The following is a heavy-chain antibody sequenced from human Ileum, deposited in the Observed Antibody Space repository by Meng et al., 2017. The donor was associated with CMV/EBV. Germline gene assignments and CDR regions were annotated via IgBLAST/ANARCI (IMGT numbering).Heavy chain of an antibody. J-gene: IGHJ4*02. CDR2: ITGSGRDT. D-gene: IGHD2-15*01. CDR1: GFIFNFFA. V-gene: IGHV3-23*01. CDR3: AKDLSTPL. Sequence: LRLSGSASGFIFNFFAMTWVRQAPGKGLEWVSSITGSGRDTYYADSVKGRFTVSRDNSKNTLFLQMNSLRADDTAVYYCAKDLSTPLGGQGTLVTVSS.